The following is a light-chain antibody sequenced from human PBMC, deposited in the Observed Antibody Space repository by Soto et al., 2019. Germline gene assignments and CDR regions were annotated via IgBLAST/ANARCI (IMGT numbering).Light chain of an antibody. Sequence: EIVLTQSPGTLSLASGERATLSCRASQSVRSNYLAWYQQKPGQAPRLLIYGACSRATGIPDRFGGSGSGTDFTLTISRLEPEDVAVYYCQQYASSPLTFGGGTKVEIK. CDR3: QQYASSPLT. CDR2: GAC. V-gene: IGKV3-20*01. CDR1: QSVRSNY. J-gene: IGKJ4*01.